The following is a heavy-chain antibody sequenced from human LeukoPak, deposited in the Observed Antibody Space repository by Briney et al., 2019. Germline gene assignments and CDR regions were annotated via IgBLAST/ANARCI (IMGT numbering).Heavy chain of an antibody. CDR1: GFTFSGSA. V-gene: IGHV3-64D*06. CDR3: VRDLT. Sequence: GGSLRLYCSASGFTFSGSAMHWVRQAPGKGPEFVSGISANGDNTYYGDSVKVRFTISRDNSKNTVHLQMSSLSPEDTAVYYCVRDLTWGQGTLVIVSS. CDR2: ISANGDNT. J-gene: IGHJ5*02.